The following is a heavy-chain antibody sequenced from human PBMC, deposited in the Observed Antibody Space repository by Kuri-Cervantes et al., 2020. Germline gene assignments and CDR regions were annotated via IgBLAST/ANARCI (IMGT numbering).Heavy chain of an antibody. D-gene: IGHD2-2*01. CDR3: ARVDCSSTSCYESYYYGMDV. Sequence: ASVKVSCKASGYTFTSYYMHWVRQAPGQGLEWMGWINPNSGGTNYAQKFQGRVTMTRDTSISTAYMELSRLRSDDTAVYYCARVDCSSTSCYESYYYGMDVGGQGTTVTVSS. CDR2: INPNSGGT. CDR1: GYTFTSYY. J-gene: IGHJ6*02. V-gene: IGHV1-2*02.